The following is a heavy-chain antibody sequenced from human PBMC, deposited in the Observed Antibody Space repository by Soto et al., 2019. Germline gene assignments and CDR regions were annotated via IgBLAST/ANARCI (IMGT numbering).Heavy chain of an antibody. D-gene: IGHD3-3*01. CDR1: GVTFSNAW. J-gene: IGHJ4*02. V-gene: IGHV3-15*07. CDR2: IKSKTDGGTT. CDR3: TTEPRSSYDFWSGYYTLSGY. Sequence: EVQLVESGGGLVQPGGSLRLSCAASGVTFSNAWMNWVRQAPGKGLEWVGRIKSKTDGGTTDDDAPMKGRFTISRDDSTTTLYLQMNSLKTEDTAVYYCTTEPRSSYDFWSGYYTLSGYWGQGTLVTVSS.